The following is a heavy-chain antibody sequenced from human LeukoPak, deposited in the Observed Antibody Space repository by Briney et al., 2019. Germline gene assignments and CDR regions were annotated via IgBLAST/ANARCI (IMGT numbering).Heavy chain of an antibody. Sequence: SVKLSCKASGGTFSSYAISWVRQAPGQGLEWMGRIIPIFGTANYAQKFQGRVTITTDEPTSTAYMELSSLRSEDTAVYYCARAGSYGIDAFDIWGQGTMVTVSS. CDR1: GGTFSSYA. J-gene: IGHJ3*02. D-gene: IGHD1-26*01. CDR2: IIPIFGTA. CDR3: ARAGSYGIDAFDI. V-gene: IGHV1-69*05.